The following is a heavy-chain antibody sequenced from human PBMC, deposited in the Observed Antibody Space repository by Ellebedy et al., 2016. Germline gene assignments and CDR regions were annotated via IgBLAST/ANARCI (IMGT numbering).Heavy chain of an antibody. J-gene: IGHJ4*02. D-gene: IGHD3-9*01. Sequence: GGSLRLSCKGSVYSFSSFWIGWVRQVPGKGLEWMGIIHPDDSDVTYNPSFQGRVTISADKSSKTAYLQWSSLEASDTAMYYCARRGYFEDYWGQGTLVIVSS. CDR2: IHPDDSDV. CDR3: ARRGYFEDY. CDR1: VYSFSSFW. V-gene: IGHV5-51*01.